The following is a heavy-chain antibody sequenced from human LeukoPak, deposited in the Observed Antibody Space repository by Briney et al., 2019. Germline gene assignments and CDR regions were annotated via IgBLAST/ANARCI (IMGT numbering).Heavy chain of an antibody. Sequence: SETLSLTCTVSGYSISSVYYWGWIRQPPGKGLEWNGSIYHSGSTYYNPSLKSRATISVDTPENPFSLKPASVTSADTAVYYCASPGSGWRYYFDYWGQGTLVTVSS. V-gene: IGHV4-38-2*02. CDR3: ASPGSGWRYYFDY. D-gene: IGHD6-19*01. J-gene: IGHJ4*02. CDR2: IYHSGST. CDR1: GYSISSVYY.